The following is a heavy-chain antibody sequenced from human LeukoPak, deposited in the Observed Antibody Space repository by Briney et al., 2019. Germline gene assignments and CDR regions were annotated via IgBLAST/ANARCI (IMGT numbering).Heavy chain of an antibody. D-gene: IGHD3-22*01. V-gene: IGHV4-61*02. CDR1: GDSISSGNYY. CDR2: IYTSGST. Sequence: SETLSLTCTVSGDSISSGNYYWNWIRQPAGKGLEWIGRIYTSGSTNYNPSFKSRVTISVDTSKNQFSLRLSSVTAADTAVYYCARVTGYMIEDYFDYWGQGTLVGVSS. J-gene: IGHJ4*02. CDR3: ARVTGYMIEDYFDY.